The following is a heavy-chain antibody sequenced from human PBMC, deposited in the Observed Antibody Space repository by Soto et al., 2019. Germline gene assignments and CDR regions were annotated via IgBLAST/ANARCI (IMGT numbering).Heavy chain of an antibody. CDR3: AGDGGSGYFDY. J-gene: IGHJ4*02. CDR1: GFNFENYA. D-gene: IGHD3-10*01. CDR2: ISWNRGTI. Sequence: PGGSLRLSCTSSGFNFENYAMHWVRQAPGKGLEWVSGISWNRGTIGDAASVKGRFKISRDNSKNTLYLQLTSLRAEDTAVYYCAGDGGSGYFDYWGQGTLVTVSS. V-gene: IGHV3-9*01.